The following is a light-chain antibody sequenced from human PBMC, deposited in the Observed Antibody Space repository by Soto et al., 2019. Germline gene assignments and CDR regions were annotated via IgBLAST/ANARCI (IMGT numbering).Light chain of an antibody. Sequence: EIVLTQSPGTLSLSPGERATLSCRASRSVSNNHLAWYQQKPGQAPRLLIYGASTRATGIPARFSGSGSGTEFTLTISRLQSEDFAVYYCQQYNDWPPRITCGQGTRLEIK. CDR2: GAS. V-gene: IGKV3-15*01. CDR1: RSVSNN. J-gene: IGKJ5*01. CDR3: QQYNDWPPRIT.